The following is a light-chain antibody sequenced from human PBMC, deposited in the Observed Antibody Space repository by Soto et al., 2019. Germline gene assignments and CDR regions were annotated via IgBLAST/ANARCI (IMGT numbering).Light chain of an antibody. Sequence: DIQMTQSPSSLSASVGDRVTITCQASPHIGYYLNWYQQKPGKAPRLLIYDAYTLQTGVPSRFSGSKSGTDFTLTINTLQPEDFGTYFCQQYDSLPLTFGGGTKVYIK. CDR1: PHIGYY. CDR3: QQYDSLPLT. J-gene: IGKJ4*01. CDR2: DAY. V-gene: IGKV1-33*01.